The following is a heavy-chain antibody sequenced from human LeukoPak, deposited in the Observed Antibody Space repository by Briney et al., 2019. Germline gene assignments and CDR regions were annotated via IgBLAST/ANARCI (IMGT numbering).Heavy chain of an antibody. J-gene: IGHJ3*02. V-gene: IGHV3-21*01. Sequence: GGSLRLSCAASGFNFTNYNMNWVRQAPGKGLEWVSSIHSSSGSIYYADSLKGRFAISRDNAKNSLYLQMNSLRAEDTAVYYCARDLAWDAFDIWGQGAMVTVSS. CDR3: ARDLAWDAFDI. CDR2: IHSSSGSI. CDR1: GFNFTNYN.